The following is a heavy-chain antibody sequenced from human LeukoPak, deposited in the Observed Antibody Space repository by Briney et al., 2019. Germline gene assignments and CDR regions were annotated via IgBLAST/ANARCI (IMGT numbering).Heavy chain of an antibody. CDR1: GGSISSSSYY. Sequence: SETLSLTCTVSGGSISSSSYYWGWIRQPPGKGLEWIGSIYYSGSTYYNPSLKSRVTISVDTSKNQFSLKLSSVTAADTAVYYCARVAWYYYDSSGYLYYFDYWGQGTLVTVSS. V-gene: IGHV4-39*07. J-gene: IGHJ4*02. CDR3: ARVAWYYYDSSGYLYYFDY. D-gene: IGHD3-22*01. CDR2: IYYSGST.